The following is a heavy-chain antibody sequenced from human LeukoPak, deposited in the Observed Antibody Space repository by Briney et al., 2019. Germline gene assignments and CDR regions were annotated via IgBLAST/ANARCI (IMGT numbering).Heavy chain of an antibody. Sequence: SETLTLLCTVSGGSISSYYCSWIRQPPGKGLEWIGYIDHSGNTKYDPSLQSRVTISVDTSKNQFSLQLGSVTAADTAVYYCARAIGVSCFTNDHWGQGTLVTVSS. D-gene: IGHD2-15*01. J-gene: IGHJ4*02. CDR1: GGSISSYY. CDR3: ARAIGVSCFTNDH. V-gene: IGHV4-59*01. CDR2: IDHSGNT.